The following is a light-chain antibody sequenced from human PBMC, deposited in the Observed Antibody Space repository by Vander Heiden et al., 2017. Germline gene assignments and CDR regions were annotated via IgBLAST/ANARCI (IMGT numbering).Light chain of an antibody. V-gene: IGLV1-44*01. CDR3: ATWDDSLSGVV. Sequence: QPVLTQAPSTSGTPGQGVTLPCSGSNSNIGRNTVNGYQHLPGTAPKLVIYSNDQRPSGLPDRFSGSKSGTSASLAISGLQSEDEADYYCATWDDSLSGVVFGGGTKLTVL. CDR2: SND. CDR1: NSNIGRNT. J-gene: IGLJ2*01.